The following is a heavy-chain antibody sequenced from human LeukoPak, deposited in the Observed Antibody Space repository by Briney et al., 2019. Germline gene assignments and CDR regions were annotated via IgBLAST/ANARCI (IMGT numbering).Heavy chain of an antibody. D-gene: IGHD1-26*01. V-gene: IGHV1-2*02. Sequence: GASVKVSCKASGYTFTGYYMHWVRQAPGQGLEWMGWINPNSCGTNYAQKFQGRVTMTRDTSISTAYMELSRLRSDDTAVYYCARGLSGGSYLYWGQGTLVTVSS. CDR3: ARGLSGGSYLY. CDR2: INPNSCGT. J-gene: IGHJ4*02. CDR1: GYTFTGYY.